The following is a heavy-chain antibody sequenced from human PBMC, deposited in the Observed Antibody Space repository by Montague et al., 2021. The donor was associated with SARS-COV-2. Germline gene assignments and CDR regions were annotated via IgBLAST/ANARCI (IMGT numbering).Heavy chain of an antibody. CDR3: ARAHSGRWAHLDD. J-gene: IGHJ4*02. CDR1: GGSISSGNYC. D-gene: IGHD5-12*01. CDR2: IYTSGTT. Sequence: TLSLTCTVSGGSISSGNYCWSWIRQPAGKGLEWIGRIYTSGTTDYSFSLKSRVTISVDTSKNQFSLKLTSVTAADTAVYYCARAHSGRWAHLDDWGQGTTVTVSS. V-gene: IGHV4-61*02.